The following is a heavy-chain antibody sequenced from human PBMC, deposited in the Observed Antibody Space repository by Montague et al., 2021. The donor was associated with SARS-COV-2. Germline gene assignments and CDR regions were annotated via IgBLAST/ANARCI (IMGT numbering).Heavy chain of an antibody. Sequence: SETLSLTCTVSGVSVTDYYWSWIRQPQGKGLEWVGDVLYNKGSNSNPSLKSRVAISVDTYKNQFSLRLTSETAADTALSYYVRHPHYDGLNGPPDFWDQGTLVTVSS. V-gene: IGHV4-59*08. J-gene: IGHJ4*02. D-gene: IGHD3-9*01. CDR2: VLYNKGS. CDR1: GVSVTDYY. CDR3: VRHPHYDGLNGPPDF.